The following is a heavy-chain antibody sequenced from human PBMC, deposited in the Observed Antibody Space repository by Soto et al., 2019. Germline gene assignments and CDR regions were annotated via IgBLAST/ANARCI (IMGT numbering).Heavy chain of an antibody. D-gene: IGHD6-13*01. CDR1: GFTFSSYG. CDR3: SKGGIAIYGMDV. CDR2: ISYDGSNK. Sequence: QVQLVESGGGVVQPGRSLRLSCAASGFTFSSYGMHWVRQAPGKGLEWVAVISYDGSNKYYADSVKGRFTISRDNSKNTLYLQMNSLRAEDTAVYYWSKGGIAIYGMDVWGQGTTVTVSS. J-gene: IGHJ6*02. V-gene: IGHV3-30*18.